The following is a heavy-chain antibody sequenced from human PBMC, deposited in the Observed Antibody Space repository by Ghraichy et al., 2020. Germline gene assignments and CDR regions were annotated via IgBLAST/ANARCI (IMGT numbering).Heavy chain of an antibody. Sequence: GSLRLSCAASGFTFSTYAMSWVRQAPGKGLEWVSGISGGGDSTYYADSVKGRFTISRDNSKNTLYLQMNSLIAEDTAVDYCAKDDSSHYHWTYYFDYWGQGTLVTVSS. CDR2: ISGGGDST. J-gene: IGHJ4*02. CDR3: AKDDSSHYHWTYYFDY. V-gene: IGHV3-23*01. D-gene: IGHD6-13*01. CDR1: GFTFSTYA.